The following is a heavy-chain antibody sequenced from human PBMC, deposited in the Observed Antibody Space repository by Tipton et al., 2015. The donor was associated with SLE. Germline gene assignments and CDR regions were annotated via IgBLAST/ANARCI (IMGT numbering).Heavy chain of an antibody. Sequence: LRLSCTVSGGSISSHYWSWIRRPPGKALEWIAYINYSGCTNYNPSLKSRVTMSVDTSKNQFSLKLSSVTAADTAVYYCARRRGSSWYEDYFDYWGQGTLVTVSP. J-gene: IGHJ4*02. CDR1: GGSISSHY. D-gene: IGHD6-13*01. V-gene: IGHV4-59*11. CDR2: INYSGCT. CDR3: ARRRGSSWYEDYFDY.